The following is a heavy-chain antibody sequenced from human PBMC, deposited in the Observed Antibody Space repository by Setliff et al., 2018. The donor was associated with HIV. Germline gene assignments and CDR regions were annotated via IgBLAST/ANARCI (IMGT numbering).Heavy chain of an antibody. CDR3: AKDHATSSWFTALLDY. CDR2: ISSSAGTT. D-gene: IGHD6-13*01. J-gene: IGHJ4*02. V-gene: IGHV3-23*01. CDR1: GFTFSSYS. Sequence: SGGSLRLSCAASGFTFSSYSMNWVRQAPGKGLEWVSGISSSAGTTYYADSVKGRFTIPRDNSKNTLYLQMNSLSAEDTAVYYCAKDHATSSWFTALLDYWGQGALVTVSS.